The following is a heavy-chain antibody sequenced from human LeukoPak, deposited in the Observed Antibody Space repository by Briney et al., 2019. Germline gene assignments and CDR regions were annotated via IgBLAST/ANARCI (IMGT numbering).Heavy chain of an antibody. D-gene: IGHD3-16*02. V-gene: IGHV4-38-2*02. CDR2: INHSGST. Sequence: SETLSLTCNVSGYSISSGYYWGWIRQPPGKGLEWIGEINHSGSTNYNPSLKSRVTISVDTSKNQFSLKLSSVTAADTAVYYCARGMDYDYVWGSYRPQRFDYWGQGTLVTVSS. CDR3: ARGMDYDYVWGSYRPQRFDY. CDR1: GYSISSGYY. J-gene: IGHJ4*02.